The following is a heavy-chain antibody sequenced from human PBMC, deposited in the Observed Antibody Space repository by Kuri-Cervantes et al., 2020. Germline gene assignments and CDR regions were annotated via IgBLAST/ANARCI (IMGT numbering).Heavy chain of an antibody. V-gene: IGHV1-3*01. J-gene: IGHJ5*02. CDR2: INGDTGNT. D-gene: IGHD4-17*01. Sequence: ASVKVSCKGSGFTLSSYAMHWVRQAPGQRLEWVGWINGDTGNTKYSEKFQVRVTISRDTSASTVYMELSSLTSEDTAVYYCARGRAVRVSWFDPWGQGTLVTVSS. CDR1: GFTLSSYA. CDR3: ARGRAVRVSWFDP.